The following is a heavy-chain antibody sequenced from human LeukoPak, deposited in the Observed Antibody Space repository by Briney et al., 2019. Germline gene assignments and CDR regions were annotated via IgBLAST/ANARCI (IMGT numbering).Heavy chain of an antibody. D-gene: IGHD6-13*01. CDR1: GGSFSGHY. Sequence: PSETLSLTCAVYGGSFSGHYWSWIRQPPGKGLEWIGEINHSGSTNYNPSLKSRVTISVDTSKNQFSLKLSSVTAADTAVYYCARGMPYSSSWGQGTLVTVSS. CDR3: ARGMPYSSS. V-gene: IGHV4-34*01. CDR2: INHSGST. J-gene: IGHJ1*01.